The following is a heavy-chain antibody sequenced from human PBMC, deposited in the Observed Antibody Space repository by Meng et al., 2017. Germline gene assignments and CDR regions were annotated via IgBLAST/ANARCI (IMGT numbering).Heavy chain of an antibody. J-gene: IGHJ4*02. V-gene: IGHV3-15*01. CDR2: IKSKTDGETT. CDR1: GFTFSNAW. CDR3: QWLSTHPPDC. D-gene: IGHD3-22*01. Sequence: VQLVGFGGGLLDPGGSLSLSCATSGFTFSNAWMSWVRQTPGKGLEWLGRIKSKTDGETTDYAAPVKGRFSISRDDAKNTLYLQMNSLKTEDTAVYYCQWLSTHPPDCWGQGTLVTVSS.